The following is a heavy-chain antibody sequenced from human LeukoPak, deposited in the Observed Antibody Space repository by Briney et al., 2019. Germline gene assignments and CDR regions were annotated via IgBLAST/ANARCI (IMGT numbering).Heavy chain of an antibody. J-gene: IGHJ4*02. Sequence: ASVKVSCKVSGYTLTELSMHWVRQAPGKGLEWMGGFDPEDGETIYARKFQGRVTMTEDTSTDTAYMELSSLRSEDTAVYYCATDLGYSSSYDYWGQGTLVTVSS. CDR2: FDPEDGET. V-gene: IGHV1-24*01. CDR3: ATDLGYSSSYDY. D-gene: IGHD6-13*01. CDR1: GYTLTELS.